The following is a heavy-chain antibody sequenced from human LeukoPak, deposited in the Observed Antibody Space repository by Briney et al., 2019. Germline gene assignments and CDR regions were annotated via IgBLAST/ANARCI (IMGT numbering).Heavy chain of an antibody. CDR1: GFTFSGYG. V-gene: IGHV3-23*01. D-gene: IGHD3-10*01. CDR2: ISGSGGST. J-gene: IGHJ5*02. Sequence: GGSLRLSCADSGFTFSGYGMSWVRQAPGKGLKWVSAISGSGGSTYYADSVKGRFTISRDNAKNSLYLQMNSLRAEDTAVYYCARDGSGSYYNWFDPWGQGTLVTVSS. CDR3: ARDGSGSYYNWFDP.